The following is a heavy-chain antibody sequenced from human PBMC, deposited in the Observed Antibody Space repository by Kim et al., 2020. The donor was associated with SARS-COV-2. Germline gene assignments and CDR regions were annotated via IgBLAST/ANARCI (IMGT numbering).Heavy chain of an antibody. CDR1: GFTFSSYW. V-gene: IGHV3-7*03. D-gene: IGHD3-3*01. Sequence: GGSLRLSCAASGFTFSSYWMSWVRQAPGKGLEWVANIKQDGSDKYHVDSVKGRFTISRDTAKNSLYLQMTSLRAEHPAVYYCASGGRIPIFGVVADYCG. CDR2: IKQDGSDK. J-gene: IGHJ4*01. CDR3: ASGGRIPIFGVVADY.